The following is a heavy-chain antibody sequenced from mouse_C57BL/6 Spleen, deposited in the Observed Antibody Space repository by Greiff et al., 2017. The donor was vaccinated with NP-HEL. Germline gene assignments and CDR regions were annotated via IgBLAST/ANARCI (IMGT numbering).Heavy chain of an antibody. CDR1: GYTFTSYW. CDR3: ARFYDYDGNY. Sequence: QVQLQQSGAELVKPGASVKMSCKASGYTFTSYWITWVKQRPGQGLEWIRDIYPGSGSTNYNEKFKSKATLTVDTSSSTAYMQLSSLTSEDSAVYYCARFYDYDGNYWGQGTSVTVSS. CDR2: IYPGSGST. J-gene: IGHJ4*01. V-gene: IGHV1-55*01. D-gene: IGHD2-4*01.